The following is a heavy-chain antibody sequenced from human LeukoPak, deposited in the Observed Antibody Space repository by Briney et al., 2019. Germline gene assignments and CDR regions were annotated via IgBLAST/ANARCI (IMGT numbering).Heavy chain of an antibody. D-gene: IGHD3-22*01. V-gene: IGHV4-39*07. CDR1: GGSISSSSYY. J-gene: IGHJ4*02. Sequence: NPSETLSLTCTVSGGSISSSSYYWGWIRQPPGKGLEWIGSIYYSGSTYYNPSLKSRVTISVDTSKNQFSLKLSSVTAADTAVYYCARGYDSSGYYYGSVYYFDYWGQGTLVTVSS. CDR3: ARGYDSSGYYYGSVYYFDY. CDR2: IYYSGST.